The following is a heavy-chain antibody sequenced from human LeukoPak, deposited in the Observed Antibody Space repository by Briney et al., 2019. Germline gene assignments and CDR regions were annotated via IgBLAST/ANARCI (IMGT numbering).Heavy chain of an antibody. V-gene: IGHV1-2*02. D-gene: IGHD3-22*01. CDR2: INPNSGGT. CDR3: AREDSSGYGY. Sequence: ASVKVSCKASGYTFTGYYVHWVRQAPGQGLEWMGWINPNSGGTNYAQKFQGRVTLTRDTSISTAYMELSSLRSEDTAVYYCAREDSSGYGYWGQGTLVTVSS. CDR1: GYTFTGYY. J-gene: IGHJ4*02.